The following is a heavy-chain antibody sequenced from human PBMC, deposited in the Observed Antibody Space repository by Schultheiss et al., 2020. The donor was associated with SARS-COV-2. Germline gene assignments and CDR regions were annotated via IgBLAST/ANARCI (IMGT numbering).Heavy chain of an antibody. CDR1: GFTFSDYY. CDR2: IYYSGST. D-gene: IGHD3-22*01. CDR3: ARSGSGYSSFDY. V-gene: IGHV4-59*01. Sequence: ESLKISCAASGFTFSDYYMSWIRQAPGKGLEWIGYIYYSGSTNYNPSLKSRVTISVDTSKNQFSLKLSSVTAADTAVYYCARSGSGYSSFDYWGQGTLVTVSS. J-gene: IGHJ4*02.